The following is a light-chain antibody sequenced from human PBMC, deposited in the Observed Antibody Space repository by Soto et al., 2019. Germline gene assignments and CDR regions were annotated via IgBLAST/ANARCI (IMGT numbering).Light chain of an antibody. V-gene: IGKV3-11*01. J-gene: IGKJ3*01. CDR3: QQRADWPT. Sequence: EFVLTQSPATLSLSPGDRATLSCRASQSVSGYLAWYQIKPGQAPRLLIYDASNRVTGIPARFSGSGFGTDFTLTISSLEPEDFAVYYCQQRADWPTFGPGTRVALK. CDR2: DAS. CDR1: QSVSGY.